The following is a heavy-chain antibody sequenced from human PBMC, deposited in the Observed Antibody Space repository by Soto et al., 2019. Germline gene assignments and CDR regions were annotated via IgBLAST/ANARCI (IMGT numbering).Heavy chain of an antibody. CDR1: GYSFTSYW. CDR3: ATSSITISGVLYTPPDS. J-gene: IGHJ5*01. CDR2: IYPGDSDT. Sequence: GESRKISCKGSGYSFTSYWIGWGRQMPGKGLEWMGIIYPGDSDTRYSPSFQGQVTISADKSISTAYLQWSSLKASDTAMYYCATSSITISGVLYTPPDSWGQGTLVNVSS. V-gene: IGHV5-51*01. D-gene: IGHD3-3*01.